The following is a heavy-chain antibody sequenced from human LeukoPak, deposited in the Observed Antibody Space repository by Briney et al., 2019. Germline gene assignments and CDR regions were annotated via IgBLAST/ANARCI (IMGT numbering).Heavy chain of an antibody. D-gene: IGHD3-16*01. CDR2: ISGGGVTT. CDR3: ARNQQLGGHSYYYYGMDV. CDR1: GFTSIAYA. V-gene: IGHV3-23*01. J-gene: IGHJ6*02. Sequence: GGSLRLSCVGSGFTSIAYALTRARQAPGKGLEWVSGISGGGVTTYYADSVKGRFTISRDNSKNTLYLQMNSLRADDTAIYYCARNQQLGGHSYYYYGMDVWGQGTTVTVSS.